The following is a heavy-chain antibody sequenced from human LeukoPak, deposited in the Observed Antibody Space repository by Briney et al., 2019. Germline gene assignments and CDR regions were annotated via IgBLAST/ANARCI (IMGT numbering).Heavy chain of an antibody. Sequence: ASVKVSCKASGYTFTSYGISWGRQAPGQGLERMGWISAYNGNTNYAQKLQGRVTMTTDTSTSTAYMELRSLRSDDTAVYYCARVPTVGYCSSTSCYTFDYWGQGTLVTVSS. CDR1: GYTFTSYG. D-gene: IGHD2-2*02. J-gene: IGHJ4*02. V-gene: IGHV1-18*01. CDR3: ARVPTVGYCSSTSCYTFDY. CDR2: ISAYNGNT.